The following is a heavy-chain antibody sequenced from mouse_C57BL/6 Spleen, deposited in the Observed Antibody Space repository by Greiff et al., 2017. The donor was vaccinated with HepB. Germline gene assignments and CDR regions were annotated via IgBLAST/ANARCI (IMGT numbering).Heavy chain of an antibody. CDR1: GYSITSGYY. Sequence: EVQLQQSGPGLVKPSQSLSLTCSVPGYSITSGYYWNWIRQFPGNKLEWMGYISYDGSNNYNPSLKNRISITRDTSKNQFFLKLNSVTTEDTATYYCARGYYGYWGQGTTLTVSS. J-gene: IGHJ2*01. CDR2: ISYDGSN. CDR3: ARGYYGY. V-gene: IGHV3-6*01.